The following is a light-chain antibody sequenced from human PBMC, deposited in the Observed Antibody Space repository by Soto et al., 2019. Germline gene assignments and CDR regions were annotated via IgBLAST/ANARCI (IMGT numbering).Light chain of an antibody. CDR1: QYVGTR. CDR2: YTS. Sequence: EIVLTHSPAPLSSSPGETTTLSCRASQYVGTRLAWYQHKPGQAPRLLIYYTSNRATGIPARFSGSGSGTDFTLTINSLAPEDFAIYYCHQRQSWPRTFGQGTKVDIK. V-gene: IGKV3-11*01. CDR3: HQRQSWPRT. J-gene: IGKJ1*01.